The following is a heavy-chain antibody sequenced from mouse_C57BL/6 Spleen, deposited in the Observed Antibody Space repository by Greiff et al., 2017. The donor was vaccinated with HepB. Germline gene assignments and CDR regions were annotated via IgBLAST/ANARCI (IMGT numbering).Heavy chain of an antibody. Sequence: QVQLQQPGAELVKPGASVKLSCKASGYTFTSYWMHWVKQRPGQGLEWIGMIHPNSGSTNYNEKFKSKATLTVDNSSSTAYMQLSSLTSEDSAVYYCARGGSPRDYFDYWGQGTTLTVSS. CDR2: IHPNSGST. CDR3: ARGGSPRDYFDY. D-gene: IGHD3-3*01. CDR1: GYTFTSYW. V-gene: IGHV1-64*01. J-gene: IGHJ2*01.